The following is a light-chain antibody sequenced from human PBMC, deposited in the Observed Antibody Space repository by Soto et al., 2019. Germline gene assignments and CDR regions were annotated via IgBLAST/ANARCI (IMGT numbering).Light chain of an antibody. CDR2: AAS. CDR3: LKYSSVPV. Sequence: DIQMTQSPTSLSASVGDRVTITCRASQGISNFVAWYQQKPGKAPKLLIYAASTLQSGVPSRFSGSGSGTAFTITIIRLQPDDVATCPCLKYSSVPVFGPGTKVEIK. CDR1: QGISNF. J-gene: IGKJ3*01. V-gene: IGKV1-27*01.